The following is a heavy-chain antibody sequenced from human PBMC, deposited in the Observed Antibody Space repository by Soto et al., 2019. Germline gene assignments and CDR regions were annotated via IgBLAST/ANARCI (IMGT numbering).Heavy chain of an antibody. J-gene: IGHJ4*02. Sequence: GGSLRLSCAASGFTFSSYSMNWVRQAPGKGLEWVSSISSSSSYIYYADSVKGRFTISRDNAKNSLYLQMNSLRAEDTAVYYCARDEHYYDSSGYDYWGQGTLVTVSS. D-gene: IGHD3-22*01. CDR1: GFTFSSYS. V-gene: IGHV3-21*01. CDR2: ISSSSSYI. CDR3: ARDEHYYDSSGYDY.